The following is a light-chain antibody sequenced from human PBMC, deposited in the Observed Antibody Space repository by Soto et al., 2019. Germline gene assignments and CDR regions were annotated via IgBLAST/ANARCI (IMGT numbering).Light chain of an antibody. CDR2: GAS. CDR3: QQLSTYPST. Sequence: DIQMTQSPPSVSASVGDRVTITCRASQDVGKWLAWYQQKPGKAPTLLIHGASSLQSGVPPRYSGSGYGTDFTLTISSLQPEDFATYYCQQLSTYPSTFGGGTKVDIK. V-gene: IGKV1-12*02. J-gene: IGKJ4*01. CDR1: QDVGKW.